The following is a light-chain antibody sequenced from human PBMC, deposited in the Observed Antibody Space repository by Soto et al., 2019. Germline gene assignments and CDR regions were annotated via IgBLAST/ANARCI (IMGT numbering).Light chain of an antibody. Sequence: DIRMTQSPSSLSASLGDRVTITCRASQDIGTDLGWYQQKPGKAPERLIYEASNLQSGVPSRFSGSGSGTEFSLTVSSLQPEDFASYYCVQHYSYPLTFVGGTKVEIK. V-gene: IGKV1-17*01. CDR1: QDIGTD. CDR2: EAS. J-gene: IGKJ4*01. CDR3: VQHYSYPLT.